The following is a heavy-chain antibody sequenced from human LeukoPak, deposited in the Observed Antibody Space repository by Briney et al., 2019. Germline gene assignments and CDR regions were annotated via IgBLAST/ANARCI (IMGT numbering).Heavy chain of an antibody. J-gene: IGHJ4*02. V-gene: IGHV3-11*06. CDR2: ISSSSSYT. CDR3: ARDRDSSGYYYTLDY. D-gene: IGHD3-22*01. CDR1: GFTFSDYY. Sequence: GGSLRLSCAASGFTFSDYYMSWIRQAPGKGLEWVPYISSSSSYTNYADSVKGRFTISRDNAKNSLYLQMNSLRAEDTAVYYCARDRDSSGYYYTLDYWGQGTLVTVSS.